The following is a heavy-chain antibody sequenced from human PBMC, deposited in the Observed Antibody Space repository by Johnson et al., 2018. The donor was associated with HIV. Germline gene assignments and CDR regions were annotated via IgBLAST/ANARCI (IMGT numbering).Heavy chain of an antibody. D-gene: IGHD6-19*01. CDR2: IKSKTDGGTT. CDR3: TKGEQWLVQDAFDI. CDR1: GFTFSNAW. Sequence: VQLVESGGGLVKPGGSLRLSCAASGFTFSNAWMSWVRQAPGKGLECVGRIKSKTDGGTTDYAAPVKGRFTISRDDSKNTLYLQMNSLKTEDTAVYYCTKGEQWLVQDAFDIWGQGTMVTVSS. J-gene: IGHJ3*02. V-gene: IGHV3-15*01.